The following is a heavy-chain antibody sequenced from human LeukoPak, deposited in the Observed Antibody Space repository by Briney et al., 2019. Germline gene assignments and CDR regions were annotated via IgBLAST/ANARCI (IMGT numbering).Heavy chain of an antibody. CDR2: ISDGGSRT. CDR1: GXTVSSNY. Sequence: GGSLRLSCAASGXTVSSNYMSWVRQAPGRGLEWVLGISDGGSRTYYADSVKGRFTISRDDSKNTLYLQMNSLRAEDTAVYYCAKVQLGIGVDYWGQGTLVTVSS. CDR3: AKVQLGIGVDY. J-gene: IGHJ4*02. D-gene: IGHD7-27*01. V-gene: IGHV3-23*01.